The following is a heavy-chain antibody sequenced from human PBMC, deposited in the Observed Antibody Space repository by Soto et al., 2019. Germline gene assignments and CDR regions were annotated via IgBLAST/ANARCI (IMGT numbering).Heavy chain of an antibody. D-gene: IGHD3-9*01. J-gene: IGHJ6*02. Sequence: GGSLRLSCAASGFTFSSYWMSWVRQAPGKGLEWVANIKQDGSEKYYVDSVKGRFTISRDNAKNSLYLQMNSLRAEDTAVYYCARIQGGXDILTGSNVYYYYGMDVWGQGTTVTVSS. CDR2: IKQDGSEK. CDR1: GFTFSSYW. CDR3: ARIQGGXDILTGSNVYYYYGMDV. V-gene: IGHV3-7*03.